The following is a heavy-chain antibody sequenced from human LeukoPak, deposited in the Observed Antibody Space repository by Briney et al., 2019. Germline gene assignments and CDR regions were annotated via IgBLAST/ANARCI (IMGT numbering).Heavy chain of an antibody. CDR3: ARGRPRYNWNCQPFDP. J-gene: IGHJ5*02. CDR2: INHSGST. Sequence: PGGSLRLSCAASGFTFSTYSLSWIRQPPGKGLEWIGEINHSGSTNYNPSLKSRVTISVDTSKNQFSLKLSSVTAADTAVYYCARGRPRYNWNCQPFDPWGQGTLVTVSS. D-gene: IGHD1-7*01. CDR1: GFTFSTYS. V-gene: IGHV4-34*01.